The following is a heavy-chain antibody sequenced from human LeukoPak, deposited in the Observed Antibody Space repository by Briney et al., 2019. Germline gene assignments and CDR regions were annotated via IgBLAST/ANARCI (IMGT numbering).Heavy chain of an antibody. Sequence: GGSLRLSCAASGXTFSDYIMNWVRQAPGKGLEWVASISRNSTYIHYADSVKGRFTISRDNARNSLFLQMNSLRAEDTAIYYCARDEGYYFDSWGQGIQVTVSS. CDR1: GXTFSDYI. V-gene: IGHV3-21*01. CDR2: ISRNSTYI. J-gene: IGHJ4*02. CDR3: ARDEGYYFDS.